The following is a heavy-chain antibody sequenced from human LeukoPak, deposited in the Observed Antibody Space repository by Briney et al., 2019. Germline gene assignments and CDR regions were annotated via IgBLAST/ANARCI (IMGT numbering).Heavy chain of an antibody. V-gene: IGHV3-7*01. CDR3: ARDRGADRFDN. Sequence: GGSLRLSCAASGFTFPAYWMSRVRQAPGKGLEWVANIKQDGSATYYVDSVKGRFTISRDNAKNSLYLQMDSLRAEDTAVYYCARDRGADRFDNWGQGTLVTVSS. CDR1: GFTFPAYW. CDR2: IKQDGSAT. D-gene: IGHD3-10*01. J-gene: IGHJ4*02.